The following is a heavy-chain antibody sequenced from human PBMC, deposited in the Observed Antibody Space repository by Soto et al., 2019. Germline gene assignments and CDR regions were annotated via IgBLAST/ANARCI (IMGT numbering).Heavy chain of an antibody. J-gene: IGHJ6*02. Sequence: EVQLVESGGGLVQPGGSLRLSCAASGFTFSSYEMNWVRQAPGKGLEWVSYISSSGSTIYYADSVKGRFTISRDNDKHSLYLQMNSLRAEDTAVYYCARDEMATIPYYYYGMDVWGQGTTVTVSS. CDR2: ISSSGSTI. V-gene: IGHV3-48*03. CDR1: GFTFSSYE. CDR3: ARDEMATIPYYYYGMDV. D-gene: IGHD5-12*01.